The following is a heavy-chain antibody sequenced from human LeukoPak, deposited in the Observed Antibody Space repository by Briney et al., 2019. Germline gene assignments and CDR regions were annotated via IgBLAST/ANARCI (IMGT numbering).Heavy chain of an antibody. CDR1: GYTFTGYY. J-gene: IGHJ4*02. V-gene: IGHV1-2*02. CDR3: ATDKKENYYFDY. D-gene: IGHD1-7*01. Sequence: ASVKVSCKASGYTFTGYYMHWVRQAPGQGLEWMGWINPNSGGTNYAQKFQGRVTMTRDTSISTAYMELSRLRSEDTAVYYCATDKKENYYFDYWGQGTLVTVSS. CDR2: INPNSGGT.